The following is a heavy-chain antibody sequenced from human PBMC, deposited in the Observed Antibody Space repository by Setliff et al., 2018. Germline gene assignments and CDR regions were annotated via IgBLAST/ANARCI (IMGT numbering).Heavy chain of an antibody. D-gene: IGHD6-13*01. Sequence: SETLSLTCSVSGASISGGSNYWSWIRQPAGKGVEWIGHILSSGGTNYNPSLKNRVSISLDASKNQFSLNLNSVTAADTAVYFCARDTPHDPVSSNWYRNWFDPWGQGILVTVSS. V-gene: IGHV4-61*09. CDR3: ARDTPHDPVSSNWYRNWFDP. J-gene: IGHJ5*02. CDR2: ILSSGGT. CDR1: GASISGGSNY.